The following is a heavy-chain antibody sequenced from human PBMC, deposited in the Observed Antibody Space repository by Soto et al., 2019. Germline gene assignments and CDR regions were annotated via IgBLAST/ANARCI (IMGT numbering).Heavy chain of an antibody. D-gene: IGHD2-15*01. V-gene: IGHV3-11*01. Sequence: GGSLRLSCAASGFTFSDYYMSWIRQAPGKGLEWVSYISSSGSTIYYADSVKGRFTISRDNAKNSLYLQMNSLRAEDTAVYYCAREGCSGGSCNYHFDHWGQGTLVTVSS. CDR2: ISSSGSTI. CDR3: AREGCSGGSCNYHFDH. CDR1: GFTFSDYY. J-gene: IGHJ4*02.